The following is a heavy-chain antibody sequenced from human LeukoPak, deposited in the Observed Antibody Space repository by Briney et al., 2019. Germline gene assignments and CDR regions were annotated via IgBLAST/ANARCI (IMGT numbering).Heavy chain of an antibody. J-gene: IGHJ4*02. CDR2: IRSKANGETT. CDR1: GFNFGDYG. D-gene: IGHD7-27*01. Sequence: GGSLRLSCTTSGFNFGDYGMSWIRQAPGKGLEWVGFIRSKANGETTQYAASVKGRFTISRDDSKNTVYLQMSSLKTEDTAVYYCTTDGDWGLGVPGYFDYWGQGTLVTVSS. CDR3: TTDGDWGLGVPGYFDY. V-gene: IGHV3-49*03.